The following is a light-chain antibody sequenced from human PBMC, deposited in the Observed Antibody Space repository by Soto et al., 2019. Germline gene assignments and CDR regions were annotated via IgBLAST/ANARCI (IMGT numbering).Light chain of an antibody. CDR1: NSNIAGNS. J-gene: IGLJ3*02. Sequence: QSALTQTPSVSATPGQRGTISCSGSNSNIAGNSVDWYHQVPGAAPRLLIYKGTLRPPGVPDRFSAYKSGTSASLDITGLHSEDEGDYYCASCDNILKGLVFGGGTKLTVL. CDR2: KGT. CDR3: ASCDNILKGLV. V-gene: IGLV1-44*01.